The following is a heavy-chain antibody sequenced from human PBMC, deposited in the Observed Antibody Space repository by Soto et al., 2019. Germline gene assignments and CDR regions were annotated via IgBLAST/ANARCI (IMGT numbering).Heavy chain of an antibody. CDR3: SRESKEYYGSGSYYGWFHP. CDR1: GGSFSGYY. Sequence: SETLSLTCAVYGGSFSGYYWSWIRQPPGKGLEWIGEINHSGSTNYNPSLKSRVTISVDTSKNQFSLKLSSVTAPDTAVYYCSRESKEYYGSGSYYGWFHPWGEGTRVT. J-gene: IGHJ5*02. D-gene: IGHD3-10*01. CDR2: INHSGST. V-gene: IGHV4-34*01.